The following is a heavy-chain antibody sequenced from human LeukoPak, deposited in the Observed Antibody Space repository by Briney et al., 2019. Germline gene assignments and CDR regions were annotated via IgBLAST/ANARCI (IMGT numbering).Heavy chain of an antibody. Sequence: PGGSLRLSCSASGFTFTRFAMSWVRQSPGQGLEWVSAISATDGTTYYADSVRGRFTVSRDNSKNTLFLQMNSLRDEDTAIYYCARDWIDDYSGIDSWGQGTLVTFAS. CDR1: GFTFTRFA. D-gene: IGHD3-16*01. CDR3: ARDWIDDYSGIDS. CDR2: ISATDGTT. V-gene: IGHV3-23*01. J-gene: IGHJ4*02.